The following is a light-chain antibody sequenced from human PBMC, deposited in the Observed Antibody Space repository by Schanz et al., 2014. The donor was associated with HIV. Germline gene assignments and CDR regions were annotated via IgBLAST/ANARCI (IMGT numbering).Light chain of an antibody. CDR3: SSYTGSSTWV. CDR1: SGDVGSYNY. V-gene: IGLV2-14*03. Sequence: QSALTQPASVSGSPGQSISISCTGTSGDVGSYNYVSWYQQHPGKAPKLMIYDVSNRPSGVSSRFPGSKSGNTASLTISGLQAEDEADYYCSSYTGSSTWVFGGGTKLTVL. CDR2: DVS. J-gene: IGLJ3*02.